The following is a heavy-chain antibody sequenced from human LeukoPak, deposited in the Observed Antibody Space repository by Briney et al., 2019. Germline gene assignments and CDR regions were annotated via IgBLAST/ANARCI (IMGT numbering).Heavy chain of an antibody. CDR2: IYHSGST. D-gene: IGHD2-21*02. V-gene: IGHV4-38-2*01. Sequence: PSETLSLTCAVSGYSISSGYYWGWIRQPPGKGLEWIGSIYHSGSTYYNPSLKSRVTISVDTSKSQFSLKLSSVTAADTAVYYCARRVVVTAIIDYWGQGTLVTVSS. J-gene: IGHJ4*02. CDR3: ARRVVVTAIIDY. CDR1: GYSISSGYY.